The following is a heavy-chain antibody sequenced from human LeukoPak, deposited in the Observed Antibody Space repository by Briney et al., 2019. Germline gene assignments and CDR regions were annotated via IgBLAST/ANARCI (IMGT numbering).Heavy chain of an antibody. Sequence: PSETLSLTCAVYGGSFSGYYWSWIRQPPGKGLEWIGEVNHSGSTNYNPSPKSRVTISVDTSKNQFSLKLSSVTAADTAVYYCARGRCYYDSSGYWYYFDYWGQGTLVTVSS. CDR3: ARGRCYYDSSGYWYYFDY. D-gene: IGHD3-22*01. V-gene: IGHV4-34*01. CDR1: GGSFSGYY. CDR2: VNHSGST. J-gene: IGHJ4*02.